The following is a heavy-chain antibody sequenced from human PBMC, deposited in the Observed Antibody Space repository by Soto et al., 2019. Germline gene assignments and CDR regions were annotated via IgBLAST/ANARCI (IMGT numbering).Heavy chain of an antibody. CDR1: GFTFSSYS. CDR3: ARDPGYCSSTSCYDPFDY. D-gene: IGHD2-2*01. CDR2: ISSSSSYI. Sequence: EVQLVESGGGLVKPGGSLRLSCAASGFTFSSYSMNWVRQAPGKGLEWVSSISSSSSYIYYADSVKGRFTISRDNAKNSLYLQMNSLSAEDTAVYYCARDPGYCSSTSCYDPFDYWGQGTLVTVSS. V-gene: IGHV3-21*01. J-gene: IGHJ4*02.